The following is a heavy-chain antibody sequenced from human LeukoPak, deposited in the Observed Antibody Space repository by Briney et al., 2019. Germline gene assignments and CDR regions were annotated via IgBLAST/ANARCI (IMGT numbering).Heavy chain of an antibody. CDR3: AKGAQLAPFDY. D-gene: IGHD6-13*01. J-gene: IGHJ4*02. V-gene: IGHV3-23*01. Sequence: VSAISGSGGSTYYADSVKGRFTISRDNSKNTLYLQMNSLRAEDTAVYYCAKGAQLAPFDYWGQGTLVTVSS. CDR2: ISGSGGST.